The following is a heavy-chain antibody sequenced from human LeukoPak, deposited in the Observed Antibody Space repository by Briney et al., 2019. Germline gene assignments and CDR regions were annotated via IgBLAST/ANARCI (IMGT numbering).Heavy chain of an antibody. J-gene: IGHJ3*02. D-gene: IGHD2-2*01. CDR3: AKDKHPVVAAAYGDAFDI. Sequence: SGGSLRLSCAASGLTFSSYGMHWVRQAPGKRLEWVAFMRYDGSNKYYADSVKGRFTISRDNSKNTLYLQMNSLRAEDTAVYYCAKDKHPVVAAAYGDAFDIWGQGTMVTVSS. CDR1: GLTFSSYG. CDR2: MRYDGSNK. V-gene: IGHV3-30*02.